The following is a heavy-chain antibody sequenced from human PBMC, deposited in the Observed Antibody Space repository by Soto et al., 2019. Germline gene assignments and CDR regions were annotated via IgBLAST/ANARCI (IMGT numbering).Heavy chain of an antibody. CDR3: ARSLDGNYYYGMDV. CDR2: LYSNGRT. Sequence: EVQLVESGGGLVQPGGSLRLSCAASGFTVSSHYMTWVRQAPGKGLDWVSLLYSNGRTYYADSVKGRFTISRDSSKNTVYLQLNSLRAQDTAVYYWARSLDGNYYYGMDVWGQGTTVIVSS. V-gene: IGHV3-66*01. CDR1: GFTVSSHY. D-gene: IGHD3-9*01. J-gene: IGHJ6*02.